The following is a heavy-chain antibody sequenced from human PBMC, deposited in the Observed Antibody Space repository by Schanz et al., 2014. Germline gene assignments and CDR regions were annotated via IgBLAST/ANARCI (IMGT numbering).Heavy chain of an antibody. Sequence: QVQLVQSGAEVKKPGASVKVSCKASGYTTFTDYYIHWVRQAPGQGLEWMGWINPNSGDTNYAQKFQGWVTMTRDTSISTAYMEVSRLKSEDTAVYYCARGPLGTSPWGQGTLVTVSS. CDR1: GYTTFTDYY. CDR3: ARGPLGTSP. D-gene: IGHD5-12*01. V-gene: IGHV1-2*04. CDR2: INPNSGDT. J-gene: IGHJ5*02.